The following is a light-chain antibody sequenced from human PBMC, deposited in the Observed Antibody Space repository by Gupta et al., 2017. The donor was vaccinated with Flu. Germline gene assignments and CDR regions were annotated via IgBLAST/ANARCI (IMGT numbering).Light chain of an antibody. CDR2: EVS. CDR1: SSDVGGYNR. V-gene: IGLV2-18*02. Sequence: QSALTQPASVSGSPGQSITISCTGSSSDVGGYNRVSWYQQPPGTAPNLMISEVSNRPSGVPDRFSGSKSGNTASLTIFGLQAEDEADYYCSSFTNRDTWVFGGGTKLTVL. J-gene: IGLJ3*02. CDR3: SSFTNRDTWV.